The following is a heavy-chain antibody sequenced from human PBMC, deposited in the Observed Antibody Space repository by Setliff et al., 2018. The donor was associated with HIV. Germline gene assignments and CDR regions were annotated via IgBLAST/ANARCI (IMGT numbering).Heavy chain of an antibody. CDR2: IYPGDSDT. Sequence: GESLKISCKGSGYSFSNYLIGWVRQMPGKGLEWMGIIYPGDSDTRYSPSFQGQVTISADKSISTAYLQWSSLKASDTAIYYCARLGDDNSGYYQFWGQGTLVTVS. CDR3: ARLGDDNSGYYQF. V-gene: IGHV5-51*01. D-gene: IGHD3-22*01. J-gene: IGHJ4*02. CDR1: GYSFSNYL.